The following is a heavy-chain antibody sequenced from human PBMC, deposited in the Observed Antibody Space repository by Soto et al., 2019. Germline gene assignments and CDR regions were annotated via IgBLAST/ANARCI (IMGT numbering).Heavy chain of an antibody. D-gene: IGHD3-16*02. J-gene: IGHJ4*02. V-gene: IGHV3-23*01. CDR1: GFTFSSYA. CDR3: AKVRDDYVWGSYRYVLWDY. CDR2: ISGSGGST. Sequence: GGSLRLSCAASGFTFSSYAMSWVRQAPGKGLEWVSAISGSGGSTYYADSVKGRFTISRDNSKNTRYLQMNSLRAEETAVYYCAKVRDDYVWGSYRYVLWDYWGQGTLVTVSS.